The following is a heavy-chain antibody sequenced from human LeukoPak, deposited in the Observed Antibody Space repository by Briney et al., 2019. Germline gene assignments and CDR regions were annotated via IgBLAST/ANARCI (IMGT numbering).Heavy chain of an antibody. CDR3: ARTWMYSNYF. V-gene: IGHV3-7*03. Sequence: GSLRLSCAASGFPFRDYYMTWIRQAPGKGLEWVANINQDGSEKYYVDSVRGRFTISRDNAENSLYLQMNSLRAEDTAVYYCARTWMYSNYFRGQGTLVTVSS. D-gene: IGHD4-11*01. J-gene: IGHJ4*02. CDR2: INQDGSEK. CDR1: GFPFRDYY.